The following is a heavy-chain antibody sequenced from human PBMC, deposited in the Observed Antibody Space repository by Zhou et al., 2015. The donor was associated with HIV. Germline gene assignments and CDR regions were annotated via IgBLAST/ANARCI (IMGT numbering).Heavy chain of an antibody. J-gene: IGHJ4*02. CDR2: IGPYHGDT. V-gene: IGHV1-18*04. D-gene: IGHD3-22*01. CDR3: ATDDIGGYHSFNY. CDR1: GYPFNTYG. Sequence: QVLLLQSGPEVERPGASVRVSCKTSGYPFNTYGITWVRQAPGQRFEWMGWIGPYHGDTYYAQNLQGRITMTTDTSTATVYMELRGLTLDDTAIYYCATDDIGGYHSFNYWGQGTLVSVSS.